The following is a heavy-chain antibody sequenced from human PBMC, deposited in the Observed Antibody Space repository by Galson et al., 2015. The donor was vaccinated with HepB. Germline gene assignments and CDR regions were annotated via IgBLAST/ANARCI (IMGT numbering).Heavy chain of an antibody. J-gene: IGHJ4*02. CDR3: AKDHGDTAMVPMRFDY. CDR1: GFTFSSYA. CDR2: ISGSGGST. D-gene: IGHD5-18*01. V-gene: IGHV3-23*01. Sequence: SLRLSCAASGFTFSSYAMCWVRQAPGKGLEWVSAISGSGGSTYYADSVKGRFTISRDNSKNTLYLQMNSLRAEDTAVYYCAKDHGDTAMVPMRFDYWGQGTLVTVSS.